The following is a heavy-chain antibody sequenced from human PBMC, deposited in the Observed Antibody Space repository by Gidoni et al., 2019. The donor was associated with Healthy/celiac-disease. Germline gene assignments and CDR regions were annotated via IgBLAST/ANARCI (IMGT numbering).Heavy chain of an antibody. V-gene: IGHV1-2*02. D-gene: IGHD4-4*01. J-gene: IGHJ6*02. CDR2: INPNSGGT. CDR3: ARDTVTTVDYYYGMDV. Sequence: QVQLVQSGAEVKKPGASVKVSCKASGYTFTGYYMHWVRQAPGQGLEWMGWINPNSGGTNYAQNCQGRVTMTRDTSISTAYMELSRLRSDDTAVYYCARDTVTTVDYYYGMDVWGQGTTVTVSS. CDR1: GYTFTGYY.